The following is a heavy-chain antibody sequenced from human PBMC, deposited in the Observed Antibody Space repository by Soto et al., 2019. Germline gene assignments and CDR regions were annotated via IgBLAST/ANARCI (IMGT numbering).Heavy chain of an antibody. CDR3: ARSYGGNFDY. CDR2: IYYSGST. V-gene: IGHV4-31*03. Sequence: PSETLSLTCTVSGGSISSGGYYWSWIRQHPGKGLEWAAYIYYSGSTYYNPSLKSRVTISVDTSKNQFSLKLSSVTAADTAVYYCARSYGGNFDYWGQGTLVTVSS. CDR1: GGSISSGGYY. D-gene: IGHD4-17*01. J-gene: IGHJ4*02.